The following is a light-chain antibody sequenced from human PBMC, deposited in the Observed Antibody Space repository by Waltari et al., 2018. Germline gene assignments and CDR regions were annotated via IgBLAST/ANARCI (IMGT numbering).Light chain of an antibody. CDR3: QQYGSSPCT. V-gene: IGKV3-20*01. Sequence: EIVLTQSPGTLSLSPGERATLSCGASQSVSSSYLAWYQQKPGQAPRVLIHGASNRATCIPDRFSGSGSGTEFTLTISRLEPEDFAVYYCQQYGSSPCTFGQGTKVEIK. CDR1: QSVSSSY. J-gene: IGKJ1*01. CDR2: GAS.